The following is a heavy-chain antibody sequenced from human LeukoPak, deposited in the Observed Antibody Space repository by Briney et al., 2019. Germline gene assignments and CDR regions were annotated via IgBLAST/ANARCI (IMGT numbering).Heavy chain of an antibody. V-gene: IGHV1-69*06. J-gene: IGHJ3*02. CDR3: ARGFLGVLDAFDI. D-gene: IGHD3-16*01. CDR1: GYTFTSYY. CDR2: IIPIFGTA. Sequence: ASVKVSCKASGYTFTSYYMHWVRQAPGQGLEWMGGIIPIFGTANYAQKFQGRVTITADKSTSTAYMELSSLRSEDTAVYYCARGFLGVLDAFDIWGQGTMVTVSS.